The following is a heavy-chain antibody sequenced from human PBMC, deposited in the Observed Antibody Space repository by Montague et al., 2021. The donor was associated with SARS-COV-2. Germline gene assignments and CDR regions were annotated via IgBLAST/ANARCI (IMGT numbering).Heavy chain of an antibody. CDR2: IYYAGRT. Sequence: SETLSLTCTVSGGSISSRNYYWGWIRQPPGKGLEWIGSIYYAGRTYYNPSLRSRVSFSMDTPKNHFSLSLNSVTAADTAVYFCARQLPVFFSTNNCYSYYFDVWGRGALVTVSS. D-gene: IGHD2-21*01. CDR1: GGSISSRNYY. CDR3: ARQLPVFFSTNNCYSYYFDV. V-gene: IGHV4-39*01. J-gene: IGHJ4*02.